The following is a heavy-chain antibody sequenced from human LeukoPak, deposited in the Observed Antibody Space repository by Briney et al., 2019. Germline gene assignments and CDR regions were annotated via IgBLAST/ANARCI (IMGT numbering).Heavy chain of an antibody. CDR1: GGSISSYY. CDR3: ARTYNGNSHFDY. CDR2: IYSSGTT. Sequence: SETLSLTCTVSGGSISSYYWSWIRQPAGKVLEWIGRIYSSGTTNYNPSLKSRVTMSVDTSKNQFSLRLSSMTAADTAVYYCARTYNGNSHFDYWGQGTLVTVSS. J-gene: IGHJ4*02. D-gene: IGHD4-23*01. V-gene: IGHV4-4*07.